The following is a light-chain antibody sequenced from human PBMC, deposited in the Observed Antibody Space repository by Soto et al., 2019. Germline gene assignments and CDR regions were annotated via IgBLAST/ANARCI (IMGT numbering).Light chain of an antibody. CDR2: EGS. J-gene: IGLJ1*01. V-gene: IGLV2-23*01. CDR1: SSDVGSYNL. CDR3: WSYAGSSPPNYV. Sequence: QSVLTQPASVSGSPGQSITISCTGTSSDVGSYNLVSWYQQHPGKAPKLMIYEGSKRPSGVSNRFSGSKSGNTASLTISGLQAEDEADYYCWSYAGSSPPNYVFRTGTKVTV.